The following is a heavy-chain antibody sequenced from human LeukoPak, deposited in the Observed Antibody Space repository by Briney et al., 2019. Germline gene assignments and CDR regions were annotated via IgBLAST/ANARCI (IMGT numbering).Heavy chain of an antibody. D-gene: IGHD1-26*01. V-gene: IGHV1-69*13. CDR3: ATTGIVDMEWELLWKH. CDR1: GGTFSSYA. J-gene: IGHJ1*01. Sequence: VKVSCKASGGTFSSYAISWVRQAPGQGLEWMGRIIPIFGTANYAQKFQGRVTITTDESTSTAYMELSSLRSEDTAVYYCATTGIVDMEWELLWKHWGQGTLVTVSS. CDR2: IIPIFGTA.